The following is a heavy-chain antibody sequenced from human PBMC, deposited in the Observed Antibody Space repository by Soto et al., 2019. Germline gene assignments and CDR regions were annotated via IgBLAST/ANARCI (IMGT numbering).Heavy chain of an antibody. CDR1: GGSVSSHY. D-gene: IGHD2-2*01. CDR3: ARAKLVPAYWEWFDP. Sequence: SETLSLTCTVSGGSVSSHYWSWIRQPPGKGLEWIGYIYYTGSTYYNPSLKSRVTMSLDTSRNQLLLQLNSVTAADTAVYYCARAKLVPAYWEWFDPWGQGTLVTVSS. CDR2: IYYTGST. V-gene: IGHV4-59*02. J-gene: IGHJ5*02.